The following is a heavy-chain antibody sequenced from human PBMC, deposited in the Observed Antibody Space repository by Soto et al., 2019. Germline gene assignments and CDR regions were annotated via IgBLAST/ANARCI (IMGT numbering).Heavy chain of an antibody. J-gene: IGHJ4*02. V-gene: IGHV3-74*01. CDR3: VRDSHGDY. CDR1: GFTFSNYW. Sequence: EVQLVESGGGLVQPGGSLRLSCAGSGFTFSNYWMHWVRQAPGKGLEWVSRIDHDGPTDYADSVRGRFTISRDNAENTLYLQMNSLRPEETAVYYCVRDSHGDYWAQGTLVTVSS. CDR2: IDHDGPT.